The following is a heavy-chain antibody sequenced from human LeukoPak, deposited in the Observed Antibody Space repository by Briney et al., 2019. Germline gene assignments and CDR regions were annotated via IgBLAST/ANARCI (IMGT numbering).Heavy chain of an antibody. D-gene: IGHD2-2*01. CDR2: ISWNSSST. CDR1: GFTFDDYA. CDR3: AKGYCISTSCFFDY. Sequence: PGGSLRLSCAASGFTFDDYAMHWVRQAPGKGLEWVSGISWNSSSTGYADSVKGRFTISRDNAKNSLYLQMNSLRAEDMALYYCAKGYCISTSCFFDYWGQGTLVTVSS. J-gene: IGHJ4*02. V-gene: IGHV3-9*03.